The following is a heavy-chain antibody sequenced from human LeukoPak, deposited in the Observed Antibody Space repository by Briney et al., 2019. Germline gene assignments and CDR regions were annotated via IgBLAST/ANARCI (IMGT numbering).Heavy chain of an antibody. D-gene: IGHD3-3*01. V-gene: IGHV4-59*01. J-gene: IGHJ4*02. CDR1: GGSFSGYY. CDR2: IYYSGST. Sequence: PSETLSLTCAVYGGSFSGYYWSWIRQPPGKGLEWIGYIYYSGSTNYNPSLKSRVTISVDTSKNQFSLKLSSVTAADTAVHYCARTATIFGVVTNFDYWGQGTLVTVSS. CDR3: ARTATIFGVVTNFDY.